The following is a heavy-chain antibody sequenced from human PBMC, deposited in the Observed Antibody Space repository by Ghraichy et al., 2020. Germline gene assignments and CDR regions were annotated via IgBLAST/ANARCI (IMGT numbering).Heavy chain of an antibody. D-gene: IGHD3-16*01. Sequence: GGSLRLSCVASGFTFSSNYYMTWVRQAPGKGLEWMANIKQDGSDKFYVDSVKGRFTISRDNAKNSLYLQMNSLRAEDTAVYYCAREEGPTEGDVTSGAFDVWGQGTMVTVSS. CDR1: GFTFSSNYY. V-gene: IGHV3-7*03. J-gene: IGHJ3*01. CDR3: AREEGPTEGDVTSGAFDV. CDR2: IKQDGSDK.